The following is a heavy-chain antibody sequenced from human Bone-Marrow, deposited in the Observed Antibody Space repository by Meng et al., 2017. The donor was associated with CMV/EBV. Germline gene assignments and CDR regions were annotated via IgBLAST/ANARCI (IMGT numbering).Heavy chain of an antibody. CDR3: ARGKNYDFWSGYYTGYYYYGMDV. CDR1: GGTFSSYA. V-gene: IGHV1-69*05. CDR2: IIPIFGTA. D-gene: IGHD3-3*01. J-gene: IGHJ6*02. Sequence: SVKVSCKASGGTFSSYAISWVRQAPGQGLEWMGGIIPIFGTANYAQKFQGRVTMTRNTSISTAYMELSSLRSEDTAVYYCARGKNYDFWSGYYTGYYYYGMDVWGQGTTVTVSS.